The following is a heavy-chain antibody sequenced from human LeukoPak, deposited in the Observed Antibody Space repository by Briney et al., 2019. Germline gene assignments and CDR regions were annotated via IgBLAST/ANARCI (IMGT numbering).Heavy chain of an antibody. CDR1: GLTFSSYA. V-gene: IGHV3-30-3*01. CDR3: ARDRDIVVSPLDY. Sequence: GRSLRLSCAASGLTFSSYAMHWVRQAPGKGLEWVAVISYDGSNKYYADSVKGRFTISRDNSKNTLYLQMNSLRAEDTAVYYCARDRDIVVSPLDYWGQGTLVTVSS. CDR2: ISYDGSNK. D-gene: IGHD2-2*01. J-gene: IGHJ4*02.